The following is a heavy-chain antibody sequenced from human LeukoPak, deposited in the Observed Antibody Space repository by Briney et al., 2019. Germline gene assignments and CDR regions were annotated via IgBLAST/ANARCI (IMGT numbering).Heavy chain of an antibody. V-gene: IGHV5-51*01. CDR1: GYTFTNYW. D-gene: IGHD5-18*01. Sequence: GESLKISCKASGYTFTNYWIGWVRQMPGKGLEYMGIIYPGDSATRYSPSFQGQVTISADKSINTAYLQWSSLKASDTAIYYCARRGEAMDPFDYWGQGTLVTVSS. J-gene: IGHJ4*02. CDR3: ARRGEAMDPFDY. CDR2: IYPGDSAT.